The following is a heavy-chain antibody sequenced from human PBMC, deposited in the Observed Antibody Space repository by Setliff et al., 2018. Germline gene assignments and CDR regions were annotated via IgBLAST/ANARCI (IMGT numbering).Heavy chain of an antibody. V-gene: IGHV3-23*03. CDR2: ISGDGGSI. J-gene: IGHJ4*02. D-gene: IGHD6-13*01. CDR1: GFTFTSDA. Sequence: PGGSLRLSCAASGFTFTSDALTWVRQAPGKGLEWVSIISGDGGSIYYADSVKGRFTISRDSSNNTLYLQMSSLRAEDTAVYYCAKCSSWHGHYPHFNYWGQGTLVTVSS. CDR3: AKCSSWHGHYPHFNY.